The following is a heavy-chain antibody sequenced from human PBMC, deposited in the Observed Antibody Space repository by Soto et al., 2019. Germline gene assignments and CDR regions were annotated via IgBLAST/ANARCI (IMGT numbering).Heavy chain of an antibody. CDR2: IDPSNGAT. V-gene: IGHV1-2*02. J-gene: IGHJ4*02. CDR1: GYTFSAYH. CDR3: AGLGNYYFDY. Sequence: QVQLVQSGAQVKKPGASVKVSCKASGYTFSAYHLHWVRQAPGQGLEWMGWIDPSNGATIYAQKFHGSVTLTMDTSIGTAYMDLSTLTSDDTALYYRAGLGNYYFDYWGQGALVTVSS. D-gene: IGHD7-27*01.